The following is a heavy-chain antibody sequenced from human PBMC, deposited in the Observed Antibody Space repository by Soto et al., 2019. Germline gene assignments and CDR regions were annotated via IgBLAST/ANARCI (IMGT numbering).Heavy chain of an antibody. V-gene: IGHV5-51*01. CDR2: IYPGDSDT. CDR3: ARHAGDDAFDI. CDR1: GYSFTSYW. D-gene: IGHD1-1*01. Sequence: GESLKISCKGSGYSFTSYWIGWVRQMPGKGLEGMGIIYPGDSDTRYSPSFQGQVTISADKSISTAYLQWNSLKASDTAMYYGARHAGDDAFDIWGQGTMVTVSS. J-gene: IGHJ3*02.